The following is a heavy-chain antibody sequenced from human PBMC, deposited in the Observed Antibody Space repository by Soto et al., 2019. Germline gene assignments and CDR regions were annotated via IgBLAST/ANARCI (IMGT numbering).Heavy chain of an antibody. J-gene: IGHJ4*02. CDR1: GFTFSTYA. V-gene: IGHV3-23*01. Sequence: EVQLLESGGGLVQPGGSLRLSCAASGFTFSTYAMSWVRQAPGKGLEWVSAISGSGGSTYYADSVKGRFTISRGKSKKTLYLQMNSLRAEDTAVYYCAKNWDTTSSSSSHWGQGTLVTVSS. CDR2: ISGSGGST. CDR3: AKNWDTTSSSSSH. D-gene: IGHD6-6*01.